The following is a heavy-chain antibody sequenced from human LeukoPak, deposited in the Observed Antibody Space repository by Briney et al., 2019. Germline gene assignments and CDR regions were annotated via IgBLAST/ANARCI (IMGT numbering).Heavy chain of an antibody. Sequence: GASVKVSCKASGYTFTSYDMHWVRQAPGQRLEWMGWINAGNGNTKYSRKFQGRVTITRDTSASTAYMELSSLRSEDTAVYYCARVVRTGLDYWGQGTLVTVSS. J-gene: IGHJ4*02. CDR1: GYTFTSYD. V-gene: IGHV1-3*01. D-gene: IGHD1-14*01. CDR3: ARVVRTGLDY. CDR2: INAGNGNT.